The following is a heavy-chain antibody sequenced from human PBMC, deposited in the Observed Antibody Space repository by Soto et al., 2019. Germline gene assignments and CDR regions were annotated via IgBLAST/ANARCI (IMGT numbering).Heavy chain of an antibody. V-gene: IGHV1-46*01. CDR3: ARGPSCGGDCYLFDY. CDR2: INPSGGRT. D-gene: IGHD2-21*02. CDR1: GYTFTSYY. Sequence: QVLLVQSGAEVTRPGASVKVSCKASGYTFTSYYMHWVRQAPGQGLEWMAMINPSGGRTKYAQIFQGRVTLTRDTSTGTVDMELSSLTSEDTAIYYCARGPSCGGDCYLFDYLGQGTQVTVSS. J-gene: IGHJ4*02.